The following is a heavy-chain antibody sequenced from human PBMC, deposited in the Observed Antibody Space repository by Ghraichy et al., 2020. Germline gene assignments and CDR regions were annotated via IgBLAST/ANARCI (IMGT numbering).Heavy chain of an antibody. CDR3: ARGGAIADNQLDY. D-gene: IGHD1-1*01. J-gene: IGHJ4*02. CDR1: GGSFSGYY. Sequence: ESLNISCAVYGGSFSGYYWSWIRQPPGKGLEWIGEINHSGSTNYNPSLKSRVTISVDTSKNQFSLKLSSVTAADTAVYYCARGGAIADNQLDYWGQGTLVTVSS. CDR2: INHSGST. V-gene: IGHV4-34*01.